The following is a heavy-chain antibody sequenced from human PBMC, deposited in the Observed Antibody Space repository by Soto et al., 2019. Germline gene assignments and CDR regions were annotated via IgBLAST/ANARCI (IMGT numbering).Heavy chain of an antibody. D-gene: IGHD2-2*01. Sequence: ASVKVSCKASGYTFTSYAMHWVRQAPGQRLEWMGWINAGNGNTKYSQKFQGRVTITRDTSASTAYMELSSLRSEDTAVYYCASHIVVPAAPPEYYYYGMDVWGQGTTVTV. CDR3: ASHIVVPAAPPEYYYYGMDV. CDR1: GYTFTSYA. J-gene: IGHJ6*02. CDR2: INAGNGNT. V-gene: IGHV1-3*01.